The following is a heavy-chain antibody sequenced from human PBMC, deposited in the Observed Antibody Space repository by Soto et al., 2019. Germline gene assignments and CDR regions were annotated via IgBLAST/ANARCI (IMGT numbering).Heavy chain of an antibody. CDR2: ISGSGGST. J-gene: IGHJ4*02. CDR3: AKGRDGAVAGYLFDY. V-gene: IGHV3-23*01. Sequence: GGSLRLSCAASGFTFSSYAMSWVRQAPGKGLEWVSAISGSGGSTYYADSVKGRFTISRDNSKNTLYLQMNSLRAEDTAVYYCAKGRDGAVAGYLFDYWGQGTLVTVSS. CDR1: GFTFSSYA. D-gene: IGHD6-19*01.